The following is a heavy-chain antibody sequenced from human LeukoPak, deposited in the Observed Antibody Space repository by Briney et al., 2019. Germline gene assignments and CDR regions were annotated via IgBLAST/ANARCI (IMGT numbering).Heavy chain of an antibody. J-gene: IGHJ6*02. Sequence: GASLKISCKGSGYSFTSYWIGWVRQMPGKGLEWMGIIYPGDSDTRSSPSFQGQVTISADKSISTAYLQWSSLKASDTAMYYCARLPLYCSGGSCYSTNYYYGMDVWGQGTTVTVSS. D-gene: IGHD2-15*01. CDR1: GYSFTSYW. V-gene: IGHV5-51*01. CDR2: IYPGDSDT. CDR3: ARLPLYCSGGSCYSTNYYYGMDV.